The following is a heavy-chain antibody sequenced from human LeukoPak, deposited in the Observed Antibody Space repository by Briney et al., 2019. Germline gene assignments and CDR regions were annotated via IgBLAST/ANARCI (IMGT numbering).Heavy chain of an antibody. CDR2: IKRKSDGGTT. CDR1: GLTFSNAW. Sequence: KSGGSLRLSCAASGLTFSNAWMSWVRQAPGKGLEWVGRIKRKSDGGTTDYAAPVKGRFTISRDDSKNTLYLQMNSLKSEDKAVYYCTTELDVRPNHYWGQGTLVTVSS. J-gene: IGHJ4*02. V-gene: IGHV3-15*01. D-gene: IGHD1-14*01. CDR3: TTELDVRPNHY.